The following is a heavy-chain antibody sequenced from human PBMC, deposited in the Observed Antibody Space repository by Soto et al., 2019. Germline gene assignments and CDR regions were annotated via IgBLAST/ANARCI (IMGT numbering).Heavy chain of an antibody. CDR2: IYATWTT. D-gene: IGHD1-1*01. Sequence: PSETLSLTCTVSGASISGYYWSWIRKSAGKGLEWIGRIYATWTTDYNPSLKSRVMMSVDTSKKQFSLRLRSVTAADTAVYYCVRDGTKTLRDWFDPWGQGMSVTVSS. CDR3: VRDGTKTLRDWFDP. J-gene: IGHJ5*02. V-gene: IGHV4-4*07. CDR1: GASISGYY.